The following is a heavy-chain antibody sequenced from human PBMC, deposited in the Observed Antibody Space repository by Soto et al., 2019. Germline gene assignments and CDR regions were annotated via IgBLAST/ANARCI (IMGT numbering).Heavy chain of an antibody. CDR1: GGSISSSSYY. Sequence: QLQLQESGPGLVKPSETLSLTCTVSGGSISSSSYYWGWIRQPPGKGLEWIGSIYYSGSTYYNPSLKSRVTISVDTSKNQFSLKLSSVTAADTAVYYCARHAVTMVRGVILRDFDYWGQGTLVTVSS. CDR2: IYYSGST. D-gene: IGHD3-10*01. CDR3: ARHAVTMVRGVILRDFDY. V-gene: IGHV4-39*01. J-gene: IGHJ4*02.